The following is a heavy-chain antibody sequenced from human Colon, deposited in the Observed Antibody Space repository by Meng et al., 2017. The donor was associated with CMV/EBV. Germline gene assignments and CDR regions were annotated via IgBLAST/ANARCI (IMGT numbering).Heavy chain of an antibody. V-gene: IGHV3-74*01. CDR3: ASRDY. J-gene: IGHJ4*02. CDR1: GFTFSSKW. CDR2: INTNGSTT. Sequence: GSGGSLVPTGGYLSPYCDSCGFTFSSKWMVWGRQGPGKGLVWVSRINTNGSTTYYADSVKGRFTISRDNAKNTLYLQMNSLGAEDTAVYYCASRDYWGQGTLVTVSS.